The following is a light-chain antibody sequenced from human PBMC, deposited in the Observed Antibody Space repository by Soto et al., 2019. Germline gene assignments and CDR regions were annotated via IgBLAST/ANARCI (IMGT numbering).Light chain of an antibody. CDR2: DAS. Sequence: IPMTQAPSTLSASVGDRVTIPCRASPSNSSSLARHHQEPANAPNLLSYDASTLESAVPSSVSGSGSGTEFTLTIRSPQPDDLSTYHCQQYNIYGTFGQGTKVDI. J-gene: IGKJ1*01. CDR3: QQYNIYGT. CDR1: PSNSSS. V-gene: IGKV1-5*01.